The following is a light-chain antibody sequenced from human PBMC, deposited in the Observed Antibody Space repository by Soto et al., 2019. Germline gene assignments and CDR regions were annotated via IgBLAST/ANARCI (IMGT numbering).Light chain of an antibody. J-gene: IGKJ1*01. CDR3: QQGHSTPWT. V-gene: IGKV1-39*01. CDR2: GAS. CDR1: QTITTY. Sequence: DIQMTQSPSSLSASVGDRVTITCRASQTITTYLNWYQQKPGKAPQLLIYGASILQSGVPSRFTGSGSGTGFTLTISSLQPEDFATYHCQQGHSTPWTFGQGTKVEIK.